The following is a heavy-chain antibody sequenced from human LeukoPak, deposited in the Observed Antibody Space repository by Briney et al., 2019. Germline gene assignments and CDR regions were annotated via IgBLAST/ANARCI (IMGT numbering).Heavy chain of an antibody. CDR2: IYTSGST. J-gene: IGHJ3*02. Sequence: PSETLSLTCTVSGGSISSYDWSWIRQPAGKGLEWIGRIYTSGSTKYNPSLKSRVTMSLDTSKKQFSLKLSSVTATDTAVYYCAREVAAGTTSAFDIWGQGTMVTVSS. D-gene: IGHD6-13*01. V-gene: IGHV4-4*07. CDR1: GGSISSYD. CDR3: AREVAAGTTSAFDI.